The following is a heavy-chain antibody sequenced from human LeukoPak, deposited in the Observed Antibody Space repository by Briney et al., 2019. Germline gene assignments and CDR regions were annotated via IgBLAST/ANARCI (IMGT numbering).Heavy chain of an antibody. Sequence: GGSLRLSCAASGFTFSSYNMNWVRQAPGKGLEWVSYISISSSTIHYADSVKGRFTISRDNAKNSLYLQMNSLRAEDTAVYYCARLVYSSGWHDYWGQGTLVTVSS. D-gene: IGHD6-19*01. CDR3: ARLVYSSGWHDY. V-gene: IGHV3-48*01. CDR1: GFTFSSYN. CDR2: ISISSSTI. J-gene: IGHJ4*02.